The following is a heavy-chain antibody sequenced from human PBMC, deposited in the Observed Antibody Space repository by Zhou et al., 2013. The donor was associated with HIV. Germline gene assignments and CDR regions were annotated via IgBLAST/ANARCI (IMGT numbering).Heavy chain of an antibody. Sequence: QVQLVQSGAEVKKPGSSVKVSCKTSGGTFSSHAISWVRQAPGQGLEWMGSINPRFGTTNYAQNFQGRLTMTADESTTTAYMELSNLRSEDTALYYCARSSESSRGSGWFDPVGPGNPGHRLL. CDR3: ARSSESSRGSGWFDP. V-gene: IGHV1-69*15. CDR2: INPRFGTT. D-gene: IGHD1-26*01. CDR1: GGTFSSHA. J-gene: IGHJ5*02.